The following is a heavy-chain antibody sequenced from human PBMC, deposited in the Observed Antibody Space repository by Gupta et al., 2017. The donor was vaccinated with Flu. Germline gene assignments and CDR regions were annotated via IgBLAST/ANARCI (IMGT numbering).Heavy chain of an antibody. D-gene: IGHD3-22*01. Sequence: IGWVRQMPGKGLEWMGIIYPGDSDTRYSPSFQGQVTISADKSISTAYLQWSSLKASDTAMYYCARGAGYYDSSGYYPEYFKHWGQGTLVTVSS. J-gene: IGHJ1*01. V-gene: IGHV5-51*01. CDR2: IYPGDSDT. CDR3: ARGAGYYDSSGYYPEYFKH.